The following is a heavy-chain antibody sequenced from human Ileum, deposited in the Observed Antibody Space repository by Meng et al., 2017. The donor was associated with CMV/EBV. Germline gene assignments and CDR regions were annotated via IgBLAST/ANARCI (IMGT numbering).Heavy chain of an antibody. CDR3: ARLGPYLGEKPGVWFDP. J-gene: IGHJ5*02. D-gene: IGHD4-17*01. V-gene: IGHV1-2*06. Sequence: YNLISYYIHWVRQAPGQGLQWMGRLNPNTGDTKYAQNFQGRVTLTRDTSITTAYMELNSLTSDDTAIYYCARLGPYLGEKPGVWFDPWGQGTLVTVSS. CDR1: YNLISYY. CDR2: LNPNTGDT.